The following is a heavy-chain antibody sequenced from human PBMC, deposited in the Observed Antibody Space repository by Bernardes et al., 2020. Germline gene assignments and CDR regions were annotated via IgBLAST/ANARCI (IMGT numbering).Heavy chain of an antibody. CDR3: ARSVSVTTGYFDY. Sequence: GAYQNTSRQGPRYSFTRYWSRARRRISGKGPEWKGIIYPGDSDTRYSPSFQGQLTISADKSLSTGYLQWSSLKASDTAMYYCARSVSVTTGYFDYWGQGTVVTVSS. J-gene: IGHJ4*02. CDR2: IYPGDSDT. V-gene: IGHV5-51*01. CDR1: RYSFTRYW. D-gene: IGHD4-17*01.